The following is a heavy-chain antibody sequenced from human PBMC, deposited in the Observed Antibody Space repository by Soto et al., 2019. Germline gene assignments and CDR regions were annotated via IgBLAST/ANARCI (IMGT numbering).Heavy chain of an antibody. D-gene: IGHD3-10*01. Sequence: PGGSLRLSCAASGFAFSNYAISWVRQAPEKGLEWVSDISGSGGLRHYADSVKGRLTISRDNAKNTLFLQMNSLRAEDTVIYYCARVARSGFDYWGQGMLVTVSS. J-gene: IGHJ4*02. CDR1: GFAFSNYA. V-gene: IGHV3-23*01. CDR2: ISGSGGLR. CDR3: ARVARSGFDY.